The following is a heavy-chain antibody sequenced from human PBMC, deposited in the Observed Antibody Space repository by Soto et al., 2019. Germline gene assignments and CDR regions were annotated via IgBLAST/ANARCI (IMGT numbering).Heavy chain of an antibody. J-gene: IGHJ4*02. D-gene: IGHD3-10*01. V-gene: IGHV3-23*01. CDR2: ISGHGDAT. CDR1: GFPFTGYA. CDR3: ANSRVSMVRGLIIIPNY. Sequence: PGGSLRLSCAASGFPFTGYAMSWVRQAPGKGLEWVSAISGHGDATSYADSVKGRFTISRDNSKNTLYLHMNSLRAEDTALYYCANSRVSMVRGLIIIPNYWGQGTLVTVSS.